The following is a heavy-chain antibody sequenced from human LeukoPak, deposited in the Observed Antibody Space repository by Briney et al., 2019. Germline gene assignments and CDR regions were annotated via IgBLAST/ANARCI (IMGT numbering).Heavy chain of an antibody. CDR3: AKDYGGNSGAFDI. D-gene: IGHD4-23*01. Sequence: GGSLRLSCAASGFTFSGYWMHWVRQAPGKGLVWVSRINSNGSSTNYADSVKGRFTSSRDNAKNTLYLQMNSLRAEDTAVYYCAKDYGGNSGAFDIWGQGTMVTVSS. V-gene: IGHV3-74*01. J-gene: IGHJ3*02. CDR2: INSNGSST. CDR1: GFTFSGYW.